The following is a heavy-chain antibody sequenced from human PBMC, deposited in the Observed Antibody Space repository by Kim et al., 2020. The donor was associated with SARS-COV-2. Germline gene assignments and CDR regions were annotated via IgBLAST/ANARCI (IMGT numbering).Heavy chain of an antibody. D-gene: IGHD6-6*01. CDR2: IWYDGSNK. CDR3: GPSPRGV. J-gene: IGHJ6*02. V-gene: IGHV3-33*01. CDR1: GFTFSSYG. Sequence: GGSLRLSCAASGFTFSSYGMHWDRQAPGKGLEWVAVIWYDGSNKYYADSVKGRFTISRDNSKNTLYLQMNSLRAEDTAVYYCGPSPRGVWGQGTTVTVSS.